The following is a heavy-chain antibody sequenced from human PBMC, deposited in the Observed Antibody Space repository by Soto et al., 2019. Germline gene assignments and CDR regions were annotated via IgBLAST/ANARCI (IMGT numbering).Heavy chain of an antibody. CDR2: ISYDGSIK. Sequence: PGGSLRLSCAASGFTFSSLAMNWVRQAPGRGLEWVALISYDGSIKYYADSVRGRFTISRDNSKNTLYLQMNSLRAEDTAVYYCANSEYSRYKNIDVWGQGTTVTVS. CDR1: GFTFSSLA. D-gene: IGHD5-18*01. V-gene: IGHV3-30*01. J-gene: IGHJ6*02. CDR3: ANSEYSRYKNIDV.